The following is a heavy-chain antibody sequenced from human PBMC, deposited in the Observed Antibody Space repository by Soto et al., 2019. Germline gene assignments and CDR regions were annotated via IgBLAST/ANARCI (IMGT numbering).Heavy chain of an antibody. D-gene: IGHD6-25*01. J-gene: IGHJ4*02. CDR1: GVSITSHY. CDR3: ARREGGGSGLHF. CDR2: ISYSVTG. V-gene: IGHV4-59*11. Sequence: VQMQASGQGLVKPSETLSLTCTVSGVSITSHYWSWVRQPPGRALEWIGHISYSVTGTYDPALEGRVSMSVDTANDQLSLSMTSASPADTGVYLCARREGGGSGLHFWGQGTLVTGSS.